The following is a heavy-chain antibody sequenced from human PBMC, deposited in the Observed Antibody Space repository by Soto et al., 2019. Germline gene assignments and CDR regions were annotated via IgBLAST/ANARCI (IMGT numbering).Heavy chain of an antibody. Sequence: SETLSLTCTISGGSFISGGFYWGWIRQCPGKGLEWIGHIFNTATTRYNPPLRSRLSMSIDTSANLFSMRLSSVTATDTAIYYCARGFYGSGGPDLWGRGTLVTVSS. D-gene: IGHD3-10*01. V-gene: IGHV4-31*03. CDR1: GGSFISGGFY. CDR2: IFNTATT. J-gene: IGHJ5*02. CDR3: ARGFYGSGGPDL.